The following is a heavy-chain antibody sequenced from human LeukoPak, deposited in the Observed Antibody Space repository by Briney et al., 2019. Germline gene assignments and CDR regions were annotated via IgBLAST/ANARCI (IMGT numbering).Heavy chain of an antibody. Sequence: GGSLRLSCAGSGFIFSDYYMTWIRQAPGKGLEWVSYISSSDEFIYYADSVKGRFTISRDNAKNSLYLQMNSLRAEDTAVYYCARDKDIVVVPAANGGLYYYYYMDVWGKGTTVTVSS. CDR3: ARDKDIVVVPAANGGLYYYYYMDV. D-gene: IGHD2-2*01. V-gene: IGHV3-11*01. CDR2: ISSSDEFI. CDR1: GFIFSDYY. J-gene: IGHJ6*03.